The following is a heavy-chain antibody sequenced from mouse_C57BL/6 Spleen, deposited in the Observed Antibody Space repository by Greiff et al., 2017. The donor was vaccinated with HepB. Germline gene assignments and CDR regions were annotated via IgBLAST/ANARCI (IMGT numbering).Heavy chain of an antibody. CDR1: GFYIKDYY. CDR2: FDPEDGDT. CDR3: AAGGIYFDY. V-gene: IGHV14-1*01. Sequence: VQLQQSGAELVRPGASVTLSCSASGFYIKDYYMHWVQQRPEQGLVWIGRFDPEDGDTESAPKFQGKATMTADTSSNTAYLQFSSLTAEDTAVYYCAAGGIYFDYWGQGTTLTVSS. J-gene: IGHJ2*01. D-gene: IGHD2-14*01.